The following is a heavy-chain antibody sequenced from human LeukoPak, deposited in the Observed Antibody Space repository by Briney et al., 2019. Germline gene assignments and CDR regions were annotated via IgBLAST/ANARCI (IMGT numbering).Heavy chain of an antibody. CDR1: GYTLTSYG. Sequence: ASVKVSCKASGYTLTSYGISWVRQAPGQGLEWMGWISAYNGNTNYAQKLQGRVTMTTDTSTSTAYMELRSLRSDDTAVYYCARGRITIFGVVIPDYWGQGTLVTVSS. CDR3: ARGRITIFGVVIPDY. J-gene: IGHJ4*02. CDR2: ISAYNGNT. V-gene: IGHV1-18*01. D-gene: IGHD3-3*01.